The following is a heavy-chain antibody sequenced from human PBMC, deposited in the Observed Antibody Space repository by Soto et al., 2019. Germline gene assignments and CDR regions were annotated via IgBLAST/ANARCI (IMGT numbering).Heavy chain of an antibody. CDR1: GGSISSGGYS. CDR2: IYYSGTT. V-gene: IGHV4-61*08. CDR3: ARSIYGGNSQFDY. J-gene: IGHJ4*02. Sequence: SETLSLTCAVSGGSISSGGYSWSWIRQPPGKGQEWIGDIYYSGTTNYNPSLKSRVTISIDTSKNQFSLKLSSVTAADAAVYYCARSIYGGNSQFDYWGQGTPVTVSS. D-gene: IGHD2-21*02.